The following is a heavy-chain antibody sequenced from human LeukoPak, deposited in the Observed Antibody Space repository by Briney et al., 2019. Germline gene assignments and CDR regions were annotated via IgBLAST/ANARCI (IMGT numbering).Heavy chain of an antibody. CDR2: ISWNSAGI. D-gene: IGHD1-26*01. V-gene: IGHV3-9*01. CDR3: AKDLGGASMDV. J-gene: IGHJ6*02. CDR1: GFTFDNSA. Sequence: GGSLRLSCAASGFTFDNSAMHWVRQAPGKGLEWVSGISWNSAGIHYADSVKGRFTISRDNAKNSLYLQMNSLRAEDTAVYYCAKDLGGASMDVWGQGTTVTVSS.